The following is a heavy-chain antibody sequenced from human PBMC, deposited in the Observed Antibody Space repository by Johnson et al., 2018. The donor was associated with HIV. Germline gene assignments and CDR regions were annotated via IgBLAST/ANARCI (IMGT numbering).Heavy chain of an antibody. CDR1: GFTFSSYW. D-gene: IGHD1-26*01. Sequence: MQLVESGGGLVQPGGSLRLSCAASGFTFSSYWMSWVRQAPGKGLEWVGRIKSKTDGGTTDYAAPVKGRFTISRDNSKNTLYLQMNSLRAEDTAVYYCAKDLFTEREDDVFDIWGQGTMVTVSS. CDR2: IKSKTDGGTT. CDR3: AKDLFTEREDDVFDI. J-gene: IGHJ3*02. V-gene: IGHV3-15*01.